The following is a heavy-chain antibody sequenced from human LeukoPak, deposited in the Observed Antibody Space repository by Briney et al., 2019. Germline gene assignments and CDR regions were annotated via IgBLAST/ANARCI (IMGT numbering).Heavy chain of an antibody. V-gene: IGHV4-4*07. CDR2: IYTSGST. D-gene: IGHD6-6*01. Sequence: SETLSLTCTVFGGSISSYYWSWIRQPAGKGLEWIGRIYTSGSTNYNPSLKSRVTMSVDTSKNQFSLKLSSVTAADSAAYSCARDLAARPGMDVWGKGTTVTVSS. CDR1: GGSISSYY. J-gene: IGHJ6*03. CDR3: ARDLAARPGMDV.